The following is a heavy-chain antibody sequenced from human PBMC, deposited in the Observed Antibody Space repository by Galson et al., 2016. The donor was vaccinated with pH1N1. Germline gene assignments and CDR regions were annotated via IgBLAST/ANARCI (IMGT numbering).Heavy chain of an antibody. CDR1: GDSLSSRNFY. J-gene: IGHJ4*02. Sequence: SETLSLTCTVSGDSLSSRNFYGGWIRQPPGKGLEWIGNIHYSGFTHYNSSLQSRVTISVDTSENQFSLRLSSVTAADTAVYYCASLVRGSYPDPLYYFDFWGLGTLVTVSS. V-gene: IGHV4-39*01. D-gene: IGHD1-26*01. CDR3: ASLVRGSYPDPLYYFDF. CDR2: IHYSGFT.